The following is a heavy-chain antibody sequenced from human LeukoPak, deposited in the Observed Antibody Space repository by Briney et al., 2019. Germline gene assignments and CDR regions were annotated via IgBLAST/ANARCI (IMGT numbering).Heavy chain of an antibody. CDR3: ARGTVAVAGVSYYGMDV. D-gene: IGHD6-19*01. CDR2: ISAYNGNT. J-gene: IGHJ6*02. Sequence: ASVKVSCKASGYTFTSYGISWVRQAPGQGLEWMGWISAYNGNTNHAQKLQGRVTMTTDTSTSTAYMELRSLRSDDTAVYYCARGTVAVAGVSYYGMDVWGQGTTVTVSS. V-gene: IGHV1-18*01. CDR1: GYTFTSYG.